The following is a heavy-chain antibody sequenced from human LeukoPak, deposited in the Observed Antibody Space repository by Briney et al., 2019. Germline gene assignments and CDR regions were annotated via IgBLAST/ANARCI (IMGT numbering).Heavy chain of an antibody. CDR3: ARDGPWFREFFDY. V-gene: IGHV3-7*01. J-gene: IGHJ4*02. D-gene: IGHD3-10*01. Sequence: GGSLRLSCAASGFTFSNYWMSWVRQAPGKGLEWVANIKADGSTKNYMDPMKGRFTISRDNAKNSLYLQMNSLRAEDTAVYCCARDGPWFREFFDYWGQGTLVTVSS. CDR2: IKADGSTK. CDR1: GFTFSNYW.